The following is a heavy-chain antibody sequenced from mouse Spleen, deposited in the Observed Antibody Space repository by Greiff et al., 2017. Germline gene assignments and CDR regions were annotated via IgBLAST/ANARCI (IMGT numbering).Heavy chain of an antibody. CDR1: GFTFSDYG. CDR2: ISSGSSTI. J-gene: IGHJ2*01. CDR3: ARGRGTDYFDY. Sequence: EVKLVESGGGLVKPGGSLKLSCAASGFTFSDYGMHWVRQAPEKGLEWVAYISSGSSTIYYADTVKGRFTISRDNAKNTLFLQMTSLRSEDTAMYYCARGRGTDYFDYWGQGTTLTVSS. D-gene: IGHD3-3*01. V-gene: IGHV5-17*01.